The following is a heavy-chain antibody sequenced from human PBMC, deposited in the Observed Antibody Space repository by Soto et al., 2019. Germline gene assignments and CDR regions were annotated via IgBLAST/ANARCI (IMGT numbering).Heavy chain of an antibody. CDR2: IYYSGST. CDR1: GGSFSGYY. Sequence: SETLSLTCAVYGGSFSGYYWSWIRQHPGKGLEWIGYIYYSGSTYYNPSLKGRVTISVDTSKNQFSLKLSSVTAADTAVYYCARDGLEPTRFDYWGQGTLVTVSS. J-gene: IGHJ4*02. CDR3: ARDGLEPTRFDY. V-gene: IGHV4-31*11. D-gene: IGHD1-1*01.